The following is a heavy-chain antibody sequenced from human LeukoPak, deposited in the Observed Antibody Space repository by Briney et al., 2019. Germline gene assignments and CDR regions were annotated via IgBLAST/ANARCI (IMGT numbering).Heavy chain of an antibody. J-gene: IGHJ5*02. CDR3: ARDLRSGMSGYSNWFDP. Sequence: SETLSLTCTVSGGSISSGSYYWSWIRQPAGKGLEWIGRIYTSGSTNYNPSLKSRVTISVDTSKNQFSLKLSSVTAADTAVYYCARDLRSGMSGYSNWFDPWGQGTLVTVSS. V-gene: IGHV4-61*02. CDR1: GGSISSGSYY. CDR2: IYTSGST. D-gene: IGHD3-3*01.